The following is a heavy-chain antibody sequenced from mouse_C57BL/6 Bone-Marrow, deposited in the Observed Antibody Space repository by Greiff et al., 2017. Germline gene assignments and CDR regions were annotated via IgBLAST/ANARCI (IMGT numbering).Heavy chain of an antibody. CDR3: TPWGLRDY. CDR2: IDPENGDT. V-gene: IGHV14-4*01. CDR1: GFNIKDDY. D-gene: IGHD2-2*01. Sequence: VQLQQSGAELVRPGASVKLSCTASGFNIKDDYMHWVKQRPEQGLEWIGWIDPENGDTEYASKFQGKATITADTSSNTAYLQLSSLTSEDTAVYYCTPWGLRDYWGQGTTLTVSS. J-gene: IGHJ2*01.